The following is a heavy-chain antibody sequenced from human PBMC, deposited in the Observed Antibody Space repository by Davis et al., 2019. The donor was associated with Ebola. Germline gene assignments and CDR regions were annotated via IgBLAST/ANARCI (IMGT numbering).Heavy chain of an antibody. J-gene: IGHJ6*02. V-gene: IGHV3-11*04. CDR3: ARDRGYDILTRGTTYYYGMDV. CDR1: GFTFSDYY. CDR2: ISSSGSTI. D-gene: IGHD3-9*01. Sequence: PGGSLRLSCAASGFTFSDYYMSWIRQAPGKGLEWVSYISSSGSTIYYADSVKGRFTISRDNAKNSLYLQMNSLRAEDTAVYYCARDRGYDILTRGTTYYYGMDVWGQGTTVTVSS.